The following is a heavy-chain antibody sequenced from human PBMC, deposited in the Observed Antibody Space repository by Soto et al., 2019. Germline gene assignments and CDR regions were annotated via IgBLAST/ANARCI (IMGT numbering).Heavy chain of an antibody. CDR2: VAHDGTSK. J-gene: IGHJ5*02. CDR1: GFSFSDHA. CDR3: ARDNGITGIVAEIDL. Sequence: GGSLRLSCAASGFSFSDHAMHWVRRAPGKGLEWVALVAHDGTSKYYAGSVKGRFTISSDKSSNTLFLQMDSLDTEDTAVYYCARDNGITGIVAEIDLWGPGTMVTVSS. D-gene: IGHD1-20*01. V-gene: IGHV3-30-3*01.